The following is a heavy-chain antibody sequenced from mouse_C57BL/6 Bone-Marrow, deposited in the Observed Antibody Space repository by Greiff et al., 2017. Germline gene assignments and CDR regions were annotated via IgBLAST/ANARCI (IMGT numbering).Heavy chain of an antibody. CDR2: IDPENGDT. D-gene: IGHD2-4*01. Sequence: VQLQQSGAELVRPGASVKLSCTASGFNIKDDYMHWVKQRPEQGLEWIGWIDPENGDTESASKFQGKATITADTSSNTAYLQLSSLTSEDTAVYYCTTGIYYDYDEGDYWGQGTTLTVSS. CDR1: GFNIKDDY. J-gene: IGHJ2*01. CDR3: TTGIYYDYDEGDY. V-gene: IGHV14-4*01.